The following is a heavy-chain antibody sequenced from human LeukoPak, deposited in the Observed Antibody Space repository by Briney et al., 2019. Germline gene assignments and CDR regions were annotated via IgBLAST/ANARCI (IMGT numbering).Heavy chain of an antibody. CDR3: ARVRLELAGPIFDY. V-gene: IGHV3-53*01. D-gene: IGHD6-19*01. CDR2: IYSGGST. J-gene: IGHJ4*02. Sequence: GGSLRLSCAASGFTFSSYSMSWVRQAPGKGLEWVSVIYSGGSTYYADSVKGRFTISRDNSKNTLYLQMNSLRAEDTAVYYCARVRLELAGPIFDYWGQGTLVTVSS. CDR1: GFTFSSYS.